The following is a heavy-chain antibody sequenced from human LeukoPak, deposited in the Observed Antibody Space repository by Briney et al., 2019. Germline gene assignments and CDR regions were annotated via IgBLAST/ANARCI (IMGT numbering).Heavy chain of an antibody. D-gene: IGHD2-21*02. CDR3: ARGDSVVTAILSGWSDP. J-gene: IGHJ5*02. Sequence: ASVKVSCKASGNTFTNNGISWVRQAPGQGLEWMGWINPNSGGTNYAQKFQGRVTMTRDTSISTAYMELSRLRSDDTAVYYCARGDSVVTAILSGWSDPWGQGTLVTVSS. V-gene: IGHV1-2*02. CDR1: GNTFTNNG. CDR2: INPNSGGT.